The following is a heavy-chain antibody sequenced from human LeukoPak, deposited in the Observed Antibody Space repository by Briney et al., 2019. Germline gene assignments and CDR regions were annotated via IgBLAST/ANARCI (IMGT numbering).Heavy chain of an antibody. D-gene: IGHD1-1*01. CDR1: GYTFTDYY. J-gene: IGHJ3*02. Sequence: GASVKVSCKASGYTFTDYYIHWARQAPGQGLEWMGIINPSGGSTSYAQKFQGRVTMTRDTSTSTVYMELSSLRSEDTAVYYCARDRTGADAFDIWGQGTMVTVSS. CDR3: ARDRTGADAFDI. CDR2: INPSGGST. V-gene: IGHV1-46*01.